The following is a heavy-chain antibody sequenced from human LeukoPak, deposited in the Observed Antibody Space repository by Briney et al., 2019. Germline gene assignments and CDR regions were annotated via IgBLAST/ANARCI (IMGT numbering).Heavy chain of an antibody. CDR3: AKDRDGDYPAGAFRYYYYYGMDV. V-gene: IGHV3-30*02. CDR2: IRYDGSNK. D-gene: IGHD4-17*01. CDR1: GFTFSSYG. J-gene: IGHJ6*02. Sequence: PGGSLRLSCAASGFTFSSYGMHWVRQAPGKGLEWVAFIRYDGSNKYYADSVKGRFTISRDNSKNTLYLQMNSLRAEDTAVYYCAKDRDGDYPAGAFRYYYYYGMDVWGQGTTVTVSS.